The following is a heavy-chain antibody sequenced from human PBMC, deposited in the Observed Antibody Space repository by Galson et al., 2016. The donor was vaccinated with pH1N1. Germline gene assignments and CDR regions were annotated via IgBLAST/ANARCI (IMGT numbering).Heavy chain of an antibody. J-gene: IGHJ4*02. V-gene: IGHV3-7*01. CDR2: INQGGSRE. CDR1: GFTFSRYG. D-gene: IGHD1-26*01. CDR3: ATEDYYTSLY. Sequence: SLRLSCAASGFTFSRYGLHLVRQAPGKGVGWVGQINQGGSREYYVDSMKGRCTISRDNAENSLSLQMNSLRVEDTALYYCATEDYYTSLYWGQGILVTVSS.